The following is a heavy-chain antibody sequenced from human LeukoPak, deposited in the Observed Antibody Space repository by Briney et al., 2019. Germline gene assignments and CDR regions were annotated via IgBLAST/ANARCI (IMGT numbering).Heavy chain of an antibody. J-gene: IGHJ6*02. CDR3: ARSSGGSWSLSILYYYGMDV. CDR1: GFTFSSYA. Sequence: GSLRLSCAASGFTFSSYAMHWVRQAPGKGLEYVSAISSNGGSTYYANSVKGRFTISRDNSKNTLYLQMGSLRAEDMAVYYCARSSGGSWSLSILYYYGMDVWGQGTTVTVSS. V-gene: IGHV3-64*01. D-gene: IGHD2-15*01. CDR2: ISSNGGST.